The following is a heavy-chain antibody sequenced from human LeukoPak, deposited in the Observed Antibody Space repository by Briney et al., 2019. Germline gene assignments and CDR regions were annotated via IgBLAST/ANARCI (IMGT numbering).Heavy chain of an antibody. CDR1: GGSISTYY. D-gene: IGHD6-25*01. CDR3: ARPRSGAATARQGAFDI. V-gene: IGHV4-59*12. J-gene: IGHJ3*02. CDR2: IYYSGTT. Sequence: PSETLSLTCTVSGGSISTYYWSWIRQPPGKGLEWIGYIYYSGTTNYNPSLKSRLTISVDTSKNQFSLKLSSVTAADTAVYYCARPRSGAATARQGAFDIWGQGTMVTVSS.